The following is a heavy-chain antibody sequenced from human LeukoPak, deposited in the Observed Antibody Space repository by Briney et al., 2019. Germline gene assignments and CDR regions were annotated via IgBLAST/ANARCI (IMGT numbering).Heavy chain of an antibody. V-gene: IGHV3-74*01. J-gene: IGHJ2*01. CDR1: GFTFSSYW. CDR2: INSDGSST. Sequence: GGSLRLSCAASGFTFSSYWMHWVRQAPGKGLVWVSRINSDGSSTNYADSVEGRFTISRDNAKNTVHLQMNSLRDDDTAVYYCARANPADFNLWGRGTLVTVSS. CDR3: ARANPADFNL. D-gene: IGHD1-14*01.